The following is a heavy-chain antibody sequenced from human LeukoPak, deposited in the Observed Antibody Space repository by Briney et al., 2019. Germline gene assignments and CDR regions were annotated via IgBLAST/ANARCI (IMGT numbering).Heavy chain of an antibody. CDR2: IYYTGSN. Sequence: SETLSLTCTVSGGSISSYYWSWIRQPPGKGLEWIGYIYYTGSNTYNPSLKSRVTMSVDTSKNQCSLQLSSVTAADTAVYYCATNAAVATSRSWFDPWGQGTLVTVSS. D-gene: IGHD6-25*01. CDR3: ATNAAVATSRSWFDP. V-gene: IGHV4-59*08. J-gene: IGHJ5*02. CDR1: GGSISSYY.